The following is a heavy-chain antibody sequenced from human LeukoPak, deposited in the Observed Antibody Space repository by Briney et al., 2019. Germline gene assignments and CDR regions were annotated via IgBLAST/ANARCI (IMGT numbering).Heavy chain of an antibody. CDR3: AKEYSSSWYYFDY. D-gene: IGHD6-13*01. V-gene: IGHV3-9*01. J-gene: IGHJ4*02. CDR2: ISWNSGSI. Sequence: GRSLRLSCAASGFTFDDYAMHWVRQAPGKGLEWVSGISWNSGSIGYADSVKGRFTISRDNAKNSLYLQMNSLRAEDTALYYCAKEYSSSWYYFDYWGQGTLVTVSS. CDR1: GFTFDDYA.